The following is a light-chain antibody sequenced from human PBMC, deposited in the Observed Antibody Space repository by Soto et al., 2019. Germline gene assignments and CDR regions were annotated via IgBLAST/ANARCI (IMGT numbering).Light chain of an antibody. CDR3: QQRSNWPPIT. V-gene: IGKV3-11*01. CDR1: QSVSSY. J-gene: IGKJ5*01. CDR2: DAS. Sequence: EIVLTQSPATLSLSPGERATLSCRASQSVSSYLAWYQQKPGQAPRLLIYDASNRATGIPARFSGSGSGTDFPLTISRLEPEDFAVYYCQQRSNWPPITFGQGTRPEIK.